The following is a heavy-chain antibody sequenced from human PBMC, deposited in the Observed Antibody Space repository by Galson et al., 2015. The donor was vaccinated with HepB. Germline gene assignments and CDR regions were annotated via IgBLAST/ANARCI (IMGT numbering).Heavy chain of an antibody. CDR1: GSTFTSYG. V-gene: IGHV1-18*01. D-gene: IGHD2-21*02. CDR3: ARDFRAAYCGGDCYSERFDP. Sequence: SVKVSCKASGSTFTSYGISWVRQAPGQGFEWMGWISAYNGNTNYAQKLQGRVTMTTDTSTSTAYMELRSLRSDDTAVYYCARDFRAAYCGGDCYSERFDPRGQGTLVTVSS. J-gene: IGHJ5*02. CDR2: ISAYNGNT.